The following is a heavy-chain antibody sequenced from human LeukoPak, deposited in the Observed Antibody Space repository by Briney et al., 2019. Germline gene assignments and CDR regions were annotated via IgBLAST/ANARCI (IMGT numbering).Heavy chain of an antibody. CDR2: ISAYNGST. CDR1: GYTFTSYG. V-gene: IGHV1-18*01. D-gene: IGHD1-14*01. J-gene: IGHJ3*02. Sequence: GASVKVSCKASGYTFTSYGISWVRQAPGQGLEWMGWISAYNGSTNYAQKLQGRVTMTADTSTSTAYMELRSLRSEDTAVYYCATPNNIDAFDIWGQGTMVTVSS. CDR3: ATPNNIDAFDI.